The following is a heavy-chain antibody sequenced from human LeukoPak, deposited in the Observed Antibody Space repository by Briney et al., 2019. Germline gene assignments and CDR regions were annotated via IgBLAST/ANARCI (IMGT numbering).Heavy chain of an antibody. CDR1: GFTFHNHG. CDR2: LSWNGGET. V-gene: IGHV3-20*04. J-gene: IGHJ6*03. CDR3: ARRAYPYHYYMDV. D-gene: IGHD3-16*01. Sequence: GGSLRLSCAASGFTFHNHGMSWARQAPGKGLEWVSSLSWNGGETRYADSVKGRFTIYRDNAKNSLYLQMNSLRAEDTALYYCARRAYPYHYYMDVWGKGATVTVSS.